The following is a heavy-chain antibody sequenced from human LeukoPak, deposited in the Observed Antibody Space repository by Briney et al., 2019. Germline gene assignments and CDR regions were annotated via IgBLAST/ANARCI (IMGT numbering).Heavy chain of an antibody. CDR3: ASSLLYSSGWFDY. J-gene: IGHJ4*02. CDR2: INTNSGGT. D-gene: IGHD6-19*01. CDR1: VYTFTGYY. Sequence: ASEKVSCTASVYTFTGYYMHWVRHAPGQGLEWMGWINTNSGGTNYAQKFQGRVTMTRDTSISTAYMELSRLRSDATAVYYCASSLLYSSGWFDYWGQGTLVTVSS. V-gene: IGHV1-2*02.